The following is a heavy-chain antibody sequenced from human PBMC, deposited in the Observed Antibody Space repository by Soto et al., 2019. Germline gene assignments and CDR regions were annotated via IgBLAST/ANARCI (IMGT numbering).Heavy chain of an antibody. D-gene: IGHD1-1*01. V-gene: IGHV3-23*01. CDR1: GFTFSSYA. Sequence: EVQLLESGGDLVQPGGSLRLSCAASGFTFSSYAMSWVRQAPGKGLVWVSAISGSGGSTYYADSVKGRFTISRDNSTNTRYMQKNSLKVEETAVYDGATGRGVNFFDRKEVWGQGTTVTVSS. CDR3: ATGRGVNFFDRKEV. CDR2: ISGSGGST. J-gene: IGHJ6*02.